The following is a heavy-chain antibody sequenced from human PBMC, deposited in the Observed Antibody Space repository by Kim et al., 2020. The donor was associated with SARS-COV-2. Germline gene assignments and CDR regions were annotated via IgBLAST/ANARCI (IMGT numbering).Heavy chain of an antibody. V-gene: IGHV4-34*01. J-gene: IGHJ6*02. D-gene: IGHD3-10*01. CDR3: ARDPVRGDYYGMDV. CDR1: GGSFSGYY. Sequence: SETLSLTCAVYGGSFSGYYWSWIRQPPGKGLEWIGEINHSGSTNYNPSLKSRVTISVDTSKNQFSLKLSSVTAADTAVYYCARDPVRGDYYGMDVWGQGT. CDR2: INHSGST.